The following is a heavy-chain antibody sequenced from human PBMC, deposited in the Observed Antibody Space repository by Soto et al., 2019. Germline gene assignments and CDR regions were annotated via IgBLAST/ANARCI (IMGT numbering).Heavy chain of an antibody. D-gene: IGHD3-22*01. Sequence: ASVKVSCKASGYTFTSYYMNWVRQAPGQGLEWMGIINPSGGSTSYAQKFQGRVTMTRDTSTSTVYMELSSLRSEDTAVYYCAAAHMIPYFDYWGQRTLVTVSS. V-gene: IGHV1-46*03. J-gene: IGHJ4*02. CDR3: AAAHMIPYFDY. CDR2: INPSGGST. CDR1: GYTFTSYY.